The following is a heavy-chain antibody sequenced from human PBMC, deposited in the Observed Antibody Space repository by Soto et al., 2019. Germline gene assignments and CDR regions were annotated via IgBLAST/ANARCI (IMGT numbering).Heavy chain of an antibody. V-gene: IGHV4-34*01. CDR1: GGSFSGYY. J-gene: IGHJ6*02. Sequence: QVQLQQWGAGLLKPSETLSLTCAVYGGSFSGYYWCWIRQPPGKGLEWIGEINHSGSTNYNPSLKSRVTISVYTSKNQFSLKLSSVTAEDTAVYYCARGLWLKTYYYYGMDVWGQGTTVTGPS. CDR2: INHSGST. CDR3: ARGLWLKTYYYYGMDV. D-gene: IGHD3-10*01.